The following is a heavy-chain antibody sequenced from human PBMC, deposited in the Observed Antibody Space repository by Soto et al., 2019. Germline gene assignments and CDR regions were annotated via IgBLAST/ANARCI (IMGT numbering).Heavy chain of an antibody. CDR1: GDSISRYY. Sequence: QVQLQESGPGLVKPSETLSLTCTVSGDSISRYYWSWIRQPPRKGLEWIGFIYYTGNTNYNPSLQSRVTISIDTSKNQFSLRLSSVTAAATAVYYCARGSDYYNYGMDVWGQGTTVTVSS. J-gene: IGHJ6*02. V-gene: IGHV4-59*08. CDR3: ARGSDYYNYGMDV. CDR2: IYYTGNT.